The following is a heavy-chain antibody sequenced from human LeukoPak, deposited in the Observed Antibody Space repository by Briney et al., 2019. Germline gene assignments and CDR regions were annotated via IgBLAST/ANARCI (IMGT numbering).Heavy chain of an antibody. D-gene: IGHD3-16*02. CDR3: ARQGDYDYVWGSYRSDYFDY. CDR2: IYYSGST. J-gene: IGHJ4*02. CDR1: GGSISSYY. Sequence: PSETLSLTCTVSGGSISSYYWSWIRQPPGKGLEWIGYIYYSGSTNYNPSLKSRVTISVDTSKNQFSLKLSSVTAADTAVYYCARQGDYDYVWGSYRSDYFDYWGQGTLVTVSP. V-gene: IGHV4-59*08.